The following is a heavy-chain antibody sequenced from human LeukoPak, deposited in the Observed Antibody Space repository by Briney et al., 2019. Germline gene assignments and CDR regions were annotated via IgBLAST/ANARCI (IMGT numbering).Heavy chain of an antibody. CDR2: ISGSGGST. V-gene: IGHV3-23*01. CDR3: AKGDTQWLVRYFDL. Sequence: PGGSLRLSYAASGFTFSSYAMSWVRQAPGKGLEWVSAISGSGGSTYYADSVKGRFTISRDNSKNTLYLQMNSLRAEDTAVYYCAKGDTQWLVRYFDLWGRGTLVTVSS. J-gene: IGHJ2*01. CDR1: GFTFSSYA. D-gene: IGHD6-19*01.